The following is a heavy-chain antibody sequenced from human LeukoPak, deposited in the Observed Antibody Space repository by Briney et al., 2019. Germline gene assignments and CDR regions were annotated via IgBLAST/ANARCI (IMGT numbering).Heavy chain of an antibody. CDR3: SRVDLAPPYSYYGRDV. D-gene: IGHD3-3*02. V-gene: IGHV1-18*01. J-gene: IGHJ6*04. Sequence: ASVKVSCKASGYTFTSYGISWVRQAPGQGLEWMGWISAYNGNTNYAQKLQGRVTMTTDTSTSTAYMELRSLRSDDTAVYYCSRVDLAPPYSYYGRDVGGKGTTVTVSS. CDR2: ISAYNGNT. CDR1: GYTFTSYG.